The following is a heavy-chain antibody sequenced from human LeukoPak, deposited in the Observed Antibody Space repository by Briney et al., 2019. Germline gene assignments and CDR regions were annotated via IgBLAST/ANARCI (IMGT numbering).Heavy chain of an antibody. CDR1: GFTFSDYY. CDR3: ARDLLDIVVVPAAIY. CDR2: ISSSGSTI. Sequence: PGGSLRLSCAASGFTFSDYYMSWIRQAPGKGLEWVSYISSSGSTIYYADSVKGRFTISRDNAKNSLYLQMNSLRAEDTAVYYCARDLLDIVVVPAAIYWGQGTLVTVSS. D-gene: IGHD2-2*01. J-gene: IGHJ4*02. V-gene: IGHV3-11*04.